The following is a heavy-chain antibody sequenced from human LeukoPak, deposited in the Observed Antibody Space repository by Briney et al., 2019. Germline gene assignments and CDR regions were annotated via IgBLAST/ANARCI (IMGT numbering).Heavy chain of an antibody. V-gene: IGHV3-30*04. CDR1: GFTFSSYA. D-gene: IGHD6-13*01. Sequence: PGGSLRLSCAASGFTFSSYAMHWVRQAPGKGLEWVAVISYDGSNKYYADSVKGRFTISRDNSKNTLYLQMNSLRAEDTAVYYCARDSYSSSWYDFYYYYYMDVWGKGTTVTVSS. CDR2: ISYDGSNK. J-gene: IGHJ6*03. CDR3: ARDSYSSSWYDFYYYYYMDV.